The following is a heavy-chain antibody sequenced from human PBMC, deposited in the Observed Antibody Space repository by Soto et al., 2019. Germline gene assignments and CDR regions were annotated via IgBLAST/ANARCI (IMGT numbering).Heavy chain of an antibody. J-gene: IGHJ4*02. CDR3: ARGPLE. CDR2: IDPDSGDT. CDR1: GYTFTGYY. V-gene: IGHV1-2*02. Sequence: ASVKVSCKASGYTFTGYYLHWVRQAPGQGPEWVGKIDPDSGDTDQSQKFQGRVTLTRDTAIDTAYMELTRLTLDDTDIYYCARGPLEWGQGNLVTVSS.